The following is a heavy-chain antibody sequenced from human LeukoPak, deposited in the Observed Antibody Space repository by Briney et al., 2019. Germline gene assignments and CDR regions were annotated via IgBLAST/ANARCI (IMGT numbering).Heavy chain of an antibody. J-gene: IGHJ5*02. D-gene: IGHD2-2*01. V-gene: IGHV3-23*01. Sequence: GGSLRLSCAASGFTFSSYAMSWVRQAPGKGLEWVSAISGSGGSTYYADSVKGRFTISRDNSKSTLYLQMNSLRAEDTAVYYCAKDREYQLPPMGFDPWGQGTLVTVSS. CDR1: GFTFSSYA. CDR2: ISGSGGST. CDR3: AKDREYQLPPMGFDP.